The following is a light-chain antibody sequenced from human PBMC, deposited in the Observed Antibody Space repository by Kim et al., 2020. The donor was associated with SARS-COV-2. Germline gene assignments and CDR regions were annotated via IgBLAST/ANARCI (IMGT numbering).Light chain of an antibody. CDR3: QHHSTYPVP. CDR2: DAS. V-gene: IGKV1-5*01. CDR1: QSIGGW. J-gene: IGKJ5*01. Sequence: IQLTQSPYTLSASVGDRVTITCRASQSIGGWLAWYQQKPGKAPKLLIHDASSVESGVPSRFSGSGSETEFTLTISSLQPDDFATYYCQHHSTYPVPFCRGTRLEIK.